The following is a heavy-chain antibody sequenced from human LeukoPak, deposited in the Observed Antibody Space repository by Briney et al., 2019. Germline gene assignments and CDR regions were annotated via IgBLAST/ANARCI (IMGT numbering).Heavy chain of an antibody. D-gene: IGHD5-12*01. CDR1: GFTFDDYA. Sequence: PGGSLRLSCAASGFTFDDYAMHWVRQAPGKGLEWVSGISWNSGSIGYADSVKGRFTISRDNAKNSLYLQMNSLRAEDMALYYCAKGALSGLYYFDYWGQGTLVTVSS. CDR2: ISWNSGSI. V-gene: IGHV3-9*03. CDR3: AKGALSGLYYFDY. J-gene: IGHJ4*02.